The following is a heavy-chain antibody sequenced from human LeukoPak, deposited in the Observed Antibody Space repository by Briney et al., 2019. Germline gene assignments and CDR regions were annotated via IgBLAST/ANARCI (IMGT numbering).Heavy chain of an antibody. CDR3: ASLGYSYGYTDY. CDR1: GYTFTSYD. D-gene: IGHD5-18*01. CDR2: MNPNSGNT. J-gene: IGHJ4*02. Sequence: ASVTVSCKASGYTFTSYDINWVRQATGQGLEWMGWMNPNSGNTGYAQKFQGRVTMTRNTSISTAYMGLSSLRSEDTAVYYCASLGYSYGYTDYWGQGTLVTVSS. V-gene: IGHV1-8*01.